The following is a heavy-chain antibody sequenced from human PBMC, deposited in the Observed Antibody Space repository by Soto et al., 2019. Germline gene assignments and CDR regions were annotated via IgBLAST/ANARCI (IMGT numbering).Heavy chain of an antibody. V-gene: IGHV3-48*01. D-gene: IGHD3-22*01. Sequence: GGSLRLSCAASGFSFSSYSMNWVRQAPGKGLEWVSYISSSSSSISYADSVKGRFTISRDNAKNSLYLQMYSLRAEDTAVYYCARWNYDSSGYYKGALDYWGQGTLVTVSS. CDR1: GFSFSSYS. J-gene: IGHJ4*02. CDR3: ARWNYDSSGYYKGALDY. CDR2: ISSSSSSI.